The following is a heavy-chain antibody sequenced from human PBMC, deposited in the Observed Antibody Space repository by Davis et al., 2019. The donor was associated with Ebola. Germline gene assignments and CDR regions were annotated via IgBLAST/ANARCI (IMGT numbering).Heavy chain of an antibody. CDR1: GFTFSSYW. CDR2: INSDGSST. J-gene: IGHJ4*02. D-gene: IGHD3-10*02. Sequence: GESLKISCAASGFTFSSYWMHWVRQAPGKGLVWVSRINSDGSSTSYADSVKGRFTISRDNAKNSVFLQTSSLRVEDTAMYYCVRDYVWGSSEGDSWGQGTVVTVSS. CDR3: VRDYVWGSSEGDS. V-gene: IGHV3-74*01.